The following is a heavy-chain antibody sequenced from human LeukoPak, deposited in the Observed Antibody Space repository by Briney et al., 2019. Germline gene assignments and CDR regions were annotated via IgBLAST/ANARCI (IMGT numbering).Heavy chain of an antibody. V-gene: IGHV5-51*01. CDR1: GYSFTSYW. D-gene: IGHD2-15*01. CDR3: ARVGDGRYCSGGSCYPTGLQH. CDR2: IYPGDSDT. J-gene: IGHJ1*01. Sequence: GESLKISCKVSGYSFTSYWIGWVRQMPGKGLEWMGIIYPGDSDTRYSPSFQGQVTISADKSISTAYLQWSSLKASDTAMYYCARVGDGRYCSGGSCYPTGLQHWGQGTLVTVSS.